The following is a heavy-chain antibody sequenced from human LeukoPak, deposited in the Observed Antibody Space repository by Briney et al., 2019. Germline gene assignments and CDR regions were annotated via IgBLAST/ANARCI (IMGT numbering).Heavy chain of an antibody. Sequence: SVKVSCKASGGTFSSYAISWVRQAPGQGPEWMGRIIPIFGTANYAQKFQGRVTITTDESTSTAYMELSSLRSEDTAVYYCARDSWDWFGEVAHYWGQGTLVTVSS. J-gene: IGHJ4*02. V-gene: IGHV1-69*05. CDR2: IIPIFGTA. CDR3: ARDSWDWFGEVAHY. CDR1: GGTFSSYA. D-gene: IGHD3-10*01.